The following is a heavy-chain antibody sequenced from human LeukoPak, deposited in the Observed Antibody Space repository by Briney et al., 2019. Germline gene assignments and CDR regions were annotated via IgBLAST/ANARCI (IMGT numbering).Heavy chain of an antibody. V-gene: IGHV3-7*03. CDR1: GFTFSSYW. Sequence: PGGSLRLSCAASGFTFSSYWMSWVRQAPGKGLEWVANIKQDGSEKYYVNSVKGRFTISRDNAKNSLYLQMNSLRAENTAVYYCARDLRNIVVVPAARLGHYGMDVWGKGTTVTVSS. D-gene: IGHD2-2*01. CDR2: IKQDGSEK. J-gene: IGHJ6*04. CDR3: ARDLRNIVVVPAARLGHYGMDV.